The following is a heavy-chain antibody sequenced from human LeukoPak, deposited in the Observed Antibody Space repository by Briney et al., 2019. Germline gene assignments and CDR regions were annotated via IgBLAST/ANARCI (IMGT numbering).Heavy chain of an antibody. CDR3: ARDLSWEPD. CDR1: GFTFSSYN. V-gene: IGHV3-48*01. Sequence: GGSLRLSCAASGFTFSSYNMNWVRQAPGKGLECVSYISSSGNTIYYADSVKGRFTISRDNAKSSLYLQMNSLRAEDTAVYYCARDLSWEPDWGQGTLVTVSS. CDR2: ISSSGNTI. J-gene: IGHJ4*02. D-gene: IGHD1-26*01.